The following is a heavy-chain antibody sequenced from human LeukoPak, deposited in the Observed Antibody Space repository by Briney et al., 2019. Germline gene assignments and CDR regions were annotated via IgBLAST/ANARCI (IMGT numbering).Heavy chain of an antibody. CDR3: ARVWFGDFSFDY. J-gene: IGHJ4*02. V-gene: IGHV1-46*01. CDR2: INPSGGST. Sequence: ASVKVSCKASGYTFTSYYMHWVRQAPGQGLEWMGIINPSGGSTSYAQKFQGRVTMTGDTSTSTVYMELSSLRSEDTAVYYCARVWFGDFSFDYWGQGTLVTVSS. D-gene: IGHD3-10*01. CDR1: GYTFTSYY.